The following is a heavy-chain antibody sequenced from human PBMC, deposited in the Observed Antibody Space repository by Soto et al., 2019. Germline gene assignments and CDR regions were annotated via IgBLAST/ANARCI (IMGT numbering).Heavy chain of an antibody. CDR1: GFTFSSYS. Sequence: GGFLRLSCAASGFTFSSYSMHWVRQAPGKGLEWVANIKQDGNEKYYVDSVKGRFTISRDNAKNSLYLQMNSLRAEDTALYYCAKGRSYYYYYGVDVWGQGTTVTVSS. CDR2: IKQDGNEK. CDR3: AKGRSYYYYYGVDV. J-gene: IGHJ6*02. V-gene: IGHV3-7*03.